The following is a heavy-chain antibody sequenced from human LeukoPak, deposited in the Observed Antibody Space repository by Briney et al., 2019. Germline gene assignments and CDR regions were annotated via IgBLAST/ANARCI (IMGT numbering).Heavy chain of an antibody. Sequence: SETLSLTCAVYGGSFSGYYWSWIRQPPEKGLEWIGEINHSGSTNYNPSLKSRVTISVDTSKNQFSLKLSSVTAADTAVYYCALYYYDSSGFEYFQHWGQGTLVTVSS. CDR3: ALYYYDSSGFEYFQH. J-gene: IGHJ1*01. CDR2: INHSGST. V-gene: IGHV4-34*01. D-gene: IGHD3-22*01. CDR1: GGSFSGYY.